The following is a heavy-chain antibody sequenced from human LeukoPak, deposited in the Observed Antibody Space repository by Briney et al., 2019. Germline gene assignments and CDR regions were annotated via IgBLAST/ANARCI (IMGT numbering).Heavy chain of an antibody. CDR2: ISGSGGST. D-gene: IGHD2-2*01. CDR1: RFTFSSYA. CDR3: AKEIVVVPAFDY. J-gene: IGHJ4*02. Sequence: PGGSLRLSCAASRFTFSSYAMSWVRQAPGKGLEWVSAISGSGGSTYYADSVKGRFTISRDNSKNTLYLQMRSLRAEDTAVYYCAKEIVVVPAFDYWGQRTLVTLSS. V-gene: IGHV3-23*01.